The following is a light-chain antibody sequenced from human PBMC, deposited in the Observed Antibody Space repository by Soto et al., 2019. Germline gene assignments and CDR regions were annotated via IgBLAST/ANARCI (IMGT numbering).Light chain of an antibody. CDR3: CSYAGTNYV. J-gene: IGLJ1*01. Sequence: QSALTQPASVSGSPGQSITISCTGTSSDVGSYNLVSWYQQHPGKAPKLMIYEGSKRPSGVSNRFSGSKSGNTASLTISGLQAEVEADYYCCSYAGTNYVFGTGTKLTVL. CDR1: SSDVGSYNL. V-gene: IGLV2-23*01. CDR2: EGS.